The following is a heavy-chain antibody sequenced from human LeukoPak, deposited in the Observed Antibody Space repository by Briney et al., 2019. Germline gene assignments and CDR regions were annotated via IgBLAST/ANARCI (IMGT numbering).Heavy chain of an antibody. Sequence: KTGGSLRLSCAASGFIFSDYYMGWIRQAPGRGLEWVSYITDSGSNIYYTDSVKGRFTMSRDNAKKSLYLQMNSLRAEDTAVYYCAKDQDPGYSSSWHWHWFDPWGQGTLVTVSS. CDR1: GFIFSDYY. V-gene: IGHV3-11*04. CDR3: AKDQDPGYSSSWHWHWFDP. D-gene: IGHD6-13*01. CDR2: ITDSGSNI. J-gene: IGHJ5*02.